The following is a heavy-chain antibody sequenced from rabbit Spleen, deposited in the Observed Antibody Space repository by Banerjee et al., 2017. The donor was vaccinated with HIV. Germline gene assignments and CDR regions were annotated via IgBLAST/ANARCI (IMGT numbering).Heavy chain of an antibody. V-gene: IGHV1S40*01. CDR3: ARGVYDDYDTYYFDL. J-gene: IGHJ4*01. D-gene: IGHD2-1*01. CDR1: GFSFSSSYW. CDR2: DDGDSSGSA. Sequence: QLLEESGGDLVKPGASLRLTCTASGFSFSSSYWRSWIRQAPGQGLEWIACDDGDSSGSAYYASWAKGRFTISKISSTTVTLQMTSLTGADTATYFCARGVYDDYDTYYFDLWGPGTLVTVS.